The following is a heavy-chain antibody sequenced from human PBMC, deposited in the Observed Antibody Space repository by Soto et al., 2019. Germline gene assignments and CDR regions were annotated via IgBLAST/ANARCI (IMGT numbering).Heavy chain of an antibody. CDR2: INHSGST. CDR3: ARAAPRSCSGGSCYSGRAY. J-gene: IGHJ4*02. CDR1: GGSFSGYY. V-gene: IGHV4-34*01. Sequence: QVQLQQWGAGLLKPSETLSLTCAVYGGSFSGYYWSWIRQPPGKGLEWIGEINHSGSTNYNPSLSVRVTVSVGTSKNLFPLRLSSVTAADTAVYYCARAAPRSCSGGSCYSGRAYWGQGTLVTVSS. D-gene: IGHD2-15*01.